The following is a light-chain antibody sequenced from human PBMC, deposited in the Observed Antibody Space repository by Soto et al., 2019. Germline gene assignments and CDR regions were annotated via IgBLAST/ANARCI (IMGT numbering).Light chain of an antibody. V-gene: IGKV1-33*01. CDR2: AAS. CDR3: QQYDNLPLT. Sequence: IQMTQSPSSLSASVGDRVTITCRASQGIRNDLDWFQQKPGKAPKLLIYAASNLETGVPSRFSGSGSGTDFTFTISSLQPEDIATYYCQQYDNLPLTFGQGTKVDIK. CDR1: QGIRND. J-gene: IGKJ1*01.